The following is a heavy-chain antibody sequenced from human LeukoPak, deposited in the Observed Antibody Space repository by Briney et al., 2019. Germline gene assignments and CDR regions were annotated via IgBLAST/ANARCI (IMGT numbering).Heavy chain of an antibody. CDR1: GFTFSDYY. V-gene: IGHV3-11*04. J-gene: IGHJ3*02. D-gene: IGHD2-2*01. CDR2: ISSSGSTI. Sequence: GGSLRLSXAASGFTFSDYYMSWIRQAPGKGPEWVSYISSSGSTIYYADSVKGRFTISRDNAKNSLYLQMNSLRAEDTAVYYCASRGALYCSSTSCAFDIWGQGTMVTVSS. CDR3: ASRGALYCSSTSCAFDI.